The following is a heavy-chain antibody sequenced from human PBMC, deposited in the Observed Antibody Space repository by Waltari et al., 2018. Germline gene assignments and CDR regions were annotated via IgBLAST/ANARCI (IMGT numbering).Heavy chain of an antibody. CDR1: GFTFSSYW. CDR2: IYHSGST. CDR3: ARHNWGDAFDI. D-gene: IGHD7-27*01. V-gene: IGHV4-38-2*01. J-gene: IGHJ3*02. Sequence: VQLVESGGGLVQPGGSLRLSCAASGFTFSSYWMSWVRQAPGKGLEWIGSIYHSGSTYYNPSLKSRVTISVDTSKNQFSLKLSSVTAADTAVYYCARHNWGDAFDIWGQGTMVTVSS.